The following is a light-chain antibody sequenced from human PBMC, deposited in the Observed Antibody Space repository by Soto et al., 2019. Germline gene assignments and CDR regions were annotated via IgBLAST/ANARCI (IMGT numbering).Light chain of an antibody. CDR1: RSNIGNNY. CDR2: DNN. Sequence: QSVLTQPPSVSAAPGQKVTISCSGRRSNIGNNYVSWYQQLPGTAPKLLIYDNNKRPSGIPDRFSGSKSGTSATLGITGLQTGDEGDYYCGTWDSSLSALVFGGGTKLTVL. V-gene: IGLV1-51*01. CDR3: GTWDSSLSALV. J-gene: IGLJ2*01.